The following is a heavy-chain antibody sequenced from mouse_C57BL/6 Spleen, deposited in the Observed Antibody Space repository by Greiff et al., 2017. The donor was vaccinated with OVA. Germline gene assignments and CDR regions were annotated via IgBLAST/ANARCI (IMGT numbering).Heavy chain of an antibody. J-gene: IGHJ4*01. CDR3: ARRPGSTRAMDY. CDR2: IYPGDGDT. Sequence: LQESGAELVKPGASVKISCKASGYAFSSYWMNWVKQRPGKGLEWIGQIYPGDGDTNYNGKFKGKATLTADKSSSTAYMQLSSLTSEDSAVYFFARRPGSTRAMDYWGQGTSVTVSS. V-gene: IGHV1-80*01. D-gene: IGHD1-1*01. CDR1: GYAFSSYW.